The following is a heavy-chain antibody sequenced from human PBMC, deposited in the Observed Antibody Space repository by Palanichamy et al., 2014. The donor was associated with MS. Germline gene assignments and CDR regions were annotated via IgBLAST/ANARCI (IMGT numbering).Heavy chain of an antibody. J-gene: IGHJ4*02. CDR1: GFTFSNYW. CDR3: ARGPYARY. CDR2: IKEDGSKK. V-gene: IGHV3-7*01. Sequence: EVQLVESGGGLVQPGGSLRLSCAAPGFTFSNYWMSWVRQAPGKGLEWVANIKEDGSKKYHVDSVEGRFTISRDNSKNSLYLQMNSLTAEDTAVYYRARGPYARYWGQGTLVTVSS.